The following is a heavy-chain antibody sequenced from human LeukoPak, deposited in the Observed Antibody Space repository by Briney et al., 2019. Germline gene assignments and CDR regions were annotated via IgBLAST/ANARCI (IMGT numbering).Heavy chain of an antibody. Sequence: GGSLRLSCAASGFTFSNYVMSWVRQAPGKGLEWVSGIRGDGGSTYYADSVKGRFTISRDNSKNTLYLQMNSLRAEDTAVYYCARLPTGYPNWFDLWGQGTLATVSS. J-gene: IGHJ5*01. CDR2: IRGDGGST. D-gene: IGHD3-9*01. CDR3: ARLPTGYPNWFDL. CDR1: GFTFSNYV. V-gene: IGHV3-23*01.